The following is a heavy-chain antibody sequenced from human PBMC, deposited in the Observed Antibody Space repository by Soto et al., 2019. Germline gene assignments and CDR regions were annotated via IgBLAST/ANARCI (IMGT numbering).Heavy chain of an antibody. V-gene: IGHV3-23*01. CDR2: ISGSGGST. J-gene: IGHJ4*02. D-gene: IGHD6-19*01. CDR1: GFTFNKNA. Sequence: GGSLRLSCAASGFTFNKNAMSWVRQAPAKGLEWVSAISGSGGSTYYANSVKGRFTVSRDNSKNTLYLQMNSLRAEDTAVYYCAKVGTDYSSFDSWGQGTLVTVSS. CDR3: AKVGTDYSSFDS.